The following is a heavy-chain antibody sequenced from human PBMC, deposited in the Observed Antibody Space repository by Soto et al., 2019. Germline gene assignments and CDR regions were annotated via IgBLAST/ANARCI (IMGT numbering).Heavy chain of an antibody. CDR1: GYIFTSYW. J-gene: IGHJ4*02. CDR2: IDPSDSYT. Sequence: VESLKISCKGSGYIFTSYWISCFLQMPVKGLEWMGRIDPSDSYTKYGPSFKGQVTISVDKSITTAYLQWSSLKASDTAMYFCASSVVVPSTMNYFDFWGQGTLVTVSS. V-gene: IGHV5-10-1*04. CDR3: ASSVVVPSTMNYFDF. D-gene: IGHD2-2*01.